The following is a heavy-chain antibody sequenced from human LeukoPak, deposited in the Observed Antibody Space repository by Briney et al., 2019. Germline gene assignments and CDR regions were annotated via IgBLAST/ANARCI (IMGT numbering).Heavy chain of an antibody. V-gene: IGHV1-8*01. Sequence: ASVTVSCKASGYTFTSYDINWVRQATGQGLEWMGWMNPNSGNTGYAQKFQGRVTMTRNTYISTAYMELSSLRSEDTAVYYCARVRRAWHTVDYWGQGTLVTVSS. CDR2: MNPNSGNT. J-gene: IGHJ4*02. D-gene: IGHD5-18*01. CDR1: GYTFTSYD. CDR3: ARVRRAWHTVDY.